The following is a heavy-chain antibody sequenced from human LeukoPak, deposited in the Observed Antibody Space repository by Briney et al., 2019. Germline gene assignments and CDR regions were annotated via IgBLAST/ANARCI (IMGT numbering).Heavy chain of an antibody. D-gene: IGHD4-17*01. CDR1: GASVSSGTYY. CDR2: IYTSDGT. J-gene: IGHJ4*02. Sequence: PSETLSLTCTVSGASVSSGTYYWSWIRQPAGKGLEWIGRIYTSDGTNYNPSLKSRVTISVDTSKNQFSLKVNSVAAADTAVYYCATDYGDYFDYWGQGTLVTVSS. V-gene: IGHV4-61*02. CDR3: ATDYGDYFDY.